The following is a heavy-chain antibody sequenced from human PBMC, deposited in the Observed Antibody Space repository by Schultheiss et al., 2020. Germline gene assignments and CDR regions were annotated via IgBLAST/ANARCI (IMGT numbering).Heavy chain of an antibody. CDR2: IYYSGST. CDR3: ARTSIAVAGLLRRHWYFDL. Sequence: SETLSLTCTVSGGSISSGSYYWSWIRQPPGKGLEWIGYIYYSGSTNYNPSLKSRVTISVDTSKNQFSLKLSSVTAADTAVYYCARTSIAVAGLLRRHWYFDLWGRGTLVTVSS. J-gene: IGHJ2*01. V-gene: IGHV4-61*01. D-gene: IGHD6-19*01. CDR1: GGSISSGSYY.